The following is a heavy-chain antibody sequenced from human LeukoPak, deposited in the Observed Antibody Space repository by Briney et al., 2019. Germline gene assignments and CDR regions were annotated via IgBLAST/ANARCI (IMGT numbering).Heavy chain of an antibody. CDR1: GGSISSYY. J-gene: IGHJ5*02. CDR3: AGGGVRFDP. Sequence: PSETLSLTCTVSGGSISSYYWSWIRQPPGRGLEWIGYIYYSGSTNYNPSLKSPVTISVDTSKNQVSLKLSSVTAADTAVYYCAGGGVRFDPWGQGTLVTVSS. CDR2: IYYSGST. V-gene: IGHV4-59*01.